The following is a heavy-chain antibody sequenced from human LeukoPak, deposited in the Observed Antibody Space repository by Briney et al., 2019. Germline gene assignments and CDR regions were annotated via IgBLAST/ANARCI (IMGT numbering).Heavy chain of an antibody. CDR1: GFTFTDYY. CDR2: MSSRGYPI. J-gene: IGHJ4*02. V-gene: IGHV3-11*01. D-gene: IGHD3-3*02. CDR3: ARVGIALAGPFDY. Sequence: GGSLRLSCLASGFTFTDYYMSWVRQAPGKGLEWISYMSSRGYPIYYADSVKGRFTISRGNAKNTLYLQMHSLRADDTAVYFCARVGIALAGPFDYWGQGTLVAVSS.